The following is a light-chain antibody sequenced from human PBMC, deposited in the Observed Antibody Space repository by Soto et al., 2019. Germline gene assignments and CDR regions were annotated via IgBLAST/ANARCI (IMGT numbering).Light chain of an antibody. J-gene: IGKJ5*01. CDR2: DAS. CDR1: QSVSSY. Sequence: ELVLTQSPATLSLSPGERATLSCMASQSVSSYLAWYQQKPGQAPRLLIYDASNRATGIPARFSGSGSGTDFTLTISSLGPEDFAVYYCQQRSNWPLTFGQGTRLEIK. CDR3: QQRSNWPLT. V-gene: IGKV3-11*01.